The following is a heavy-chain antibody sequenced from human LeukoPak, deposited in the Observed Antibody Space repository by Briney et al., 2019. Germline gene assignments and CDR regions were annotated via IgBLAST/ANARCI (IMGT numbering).Heavy chain of an antibody. Sequence: SETLSLTCTVSGDSISSTAYYWGWSRQPPGKGLEWLGMIHFSGTIYNNPSLMSRVTISVDTSKNQFSLKLTSVTAADTAVYYCARGDRDPSRPDYWGQGTLVTVSS. V-gene: IGHV4-39*07. D-gene: IGHD1-26*01. J-gene: IGHJ4*02. CDR1: GDSISSTAYY. CDR3: ARGDRDPSRPDY. CDR2: IHFSGTI.